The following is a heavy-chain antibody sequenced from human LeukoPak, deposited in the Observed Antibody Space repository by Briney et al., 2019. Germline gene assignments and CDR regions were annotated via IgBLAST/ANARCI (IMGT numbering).Heavy chain of an antibody. D-gene: IGHD6-13*01. CDR3: ARGRFGAADHDY. CDR1: GYTFTSHY. V-gene: IGHV1-46*01. Sequence: ASVKVSCKASGYTFTSHYIQWVRQAPGQGLEWMGIIAPSGGKTNYAQKFQGRVTMTRNTSISTAYMELSSLRSEDTAVYYCARGRFGAADHDYWGQGTLVTVSS. CDR2: IAPSGGKT. J-gene: IGHJ4*02.